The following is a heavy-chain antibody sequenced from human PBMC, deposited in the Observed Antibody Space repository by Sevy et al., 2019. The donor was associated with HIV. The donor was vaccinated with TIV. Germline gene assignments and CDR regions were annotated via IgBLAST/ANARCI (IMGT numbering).Heavy chain of an antibody. J-gene: IGHJ6*03. Sequence: GGSLRLSCAASGFTLDDYVMSWVRQAPGKGLEWVSGINWNSGSIGYADSVKGRFTISRDNAKNSLYLQMKNLRAEDTALYYCARVGCPNGVCYNYYYSFMDVWGTGTTVTVSS. CDR1: GFTLDDYV. CDR2: INWNSGSI. CDR3: ARVGCPNGVCYNYYYSFMDV. D-gene: IGHD2-8*01. V-gene: IGHV3-20*04.